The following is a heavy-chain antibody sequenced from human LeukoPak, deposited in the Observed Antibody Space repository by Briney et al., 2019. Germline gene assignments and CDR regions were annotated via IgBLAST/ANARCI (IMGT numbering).Heavy chain of an antibody. D-gene: IGHD1-26*01. V-gene: IGHV3-53*01. CDR3: ARMGATDYFDY. CDR1: GFTDIINY. CDR2: IYSGGSK. J-gene: IGHJ4*02. Sequence: LPGGSLRLSCAASGFTDIINYMSWVRQAPGKGLEGVSVIYSGGSKYYADFVRGRFTISRDNSQNTLYLQMNSLKAGDTAVYYCARMGATDYFDYWGQGTLVTVSS.